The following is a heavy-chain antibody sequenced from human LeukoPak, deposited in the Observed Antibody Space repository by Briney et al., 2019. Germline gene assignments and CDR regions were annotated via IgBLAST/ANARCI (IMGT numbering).Heavy chain of an antibody. CDR3: AGEEEWLVSYFDY. CDR2: IKQDGGEK. Sequence: PGGSLRLSCAASGFTFSSYWMSWVRQAPGKGLEWVANIKQDGGEKYYVDSVKGRFTISRDSAKNSLYLQMNSLRAEDTAVYYCAGEEEWLVSYFDYWGQGTLVTVSS. D-gene: IGHD6-19*01. CDR1: GFTFSSYW. J-gene: IGHJ4*02. V-gene: IGHV3-7*01.